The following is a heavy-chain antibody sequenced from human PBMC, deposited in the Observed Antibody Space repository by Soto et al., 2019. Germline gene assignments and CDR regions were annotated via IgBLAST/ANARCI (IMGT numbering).Heavy chain of an antibody. Sequence: EVQLLESGGGLVQPGGSLRLSCAASGFTFSSSVMNWVRQAPGRGLEWVSCISGSGSSTDYADSVRGRFTISRDNSKNTLYLQMSSLGAADTAVYYCAKGAGGSGPIRLDYWGQGTLVSVSS. D-gene: IGHD3-10*01. CDR2: ISGSGSST. J-gene: IGHJ4*02. V-gene: IGHV3-23*01. CDR3: AKGAGGSGPIRLDY. CDR1: GFTFSSSV.